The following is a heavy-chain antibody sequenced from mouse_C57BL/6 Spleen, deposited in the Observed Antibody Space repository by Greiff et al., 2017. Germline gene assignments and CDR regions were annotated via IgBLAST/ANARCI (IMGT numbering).Heavy chain of an antibody. J-gene: IGHJ4*01. CDR3: ARGDYYGSSYNAMDC. Sequence: QVQLQQPGAELVKPGASVKMSCKASGYTFTSYWITWVKQRPGQGLEWIGDIYPGSGSTNYNEKFKSKATLTVDTSSSTAYMQLSSLTSEDSAVXYCARGDYYGSSYNAMDCGGQGTSVTVSS. CDR2: IYPGSGST. V-gene: IGHV1-55*01. CDR1: GYTFTSYW. D-gene: IGHD1-1*01.